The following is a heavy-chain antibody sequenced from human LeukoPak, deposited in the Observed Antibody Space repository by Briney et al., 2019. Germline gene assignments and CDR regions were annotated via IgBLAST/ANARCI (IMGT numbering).Heavy chain of an antibody. CDR3: ATSAEWPRAFDL. V-gene: IGHV3-53*01. J-gene: IGHJ4*02. D-gene: IGHD3-3*01. CDR2: FHSGGAT. CDR1: GFTVSSHY. Sequence: GGSLRLSCAASGFTVSSHYMSWVRQAPGKGLEWVSIFHSGGATYYADSVKGRFTISRDNSRNTVYLQMTSLRADDTAVYYCATSAEWPRAFDLWGQGTLVTVSS.